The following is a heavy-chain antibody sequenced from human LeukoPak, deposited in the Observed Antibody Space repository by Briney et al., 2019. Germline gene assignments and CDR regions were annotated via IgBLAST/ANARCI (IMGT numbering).Heavy chain of an antibody. Sequence: GGSLKLSCAASGFTVSSNYMSWVRQAPGKGLEWVSSISSSSSYIYYADSVKGRFTISRDNAKNSLYLQMNSLRAEDTAVYYCARDKFSVAVGYFDYWGQGTLVTVSS. J-gene: IGHJ4*02. V-gene: IGHV3-21*01. CDR1: GFTVSSNY. CDR3: ARDKFSVAVGYFDY. CDR2: ISSSSSYI. D-gene: IGHD6-19*01.